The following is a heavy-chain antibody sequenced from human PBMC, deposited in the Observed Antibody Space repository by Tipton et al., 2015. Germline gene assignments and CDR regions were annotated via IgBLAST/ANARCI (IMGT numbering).Heavy chain of an antibody. CDR2: IYYSGSA. CDR3: ARHLYYYYYGMDV. J-gene: IGHJ6*02. Sequence: TLSLTCTVSGGSVTSGSYYWNWIRQPPGQGLEWIGYIYYSGSASYNPTLKGRVTTSIDTPKNRFSLKLSSVTAADTAVYYCARHLYYYYYGMDVWGQGTTVTVSS. CDR1: GGSVTSGSYY. V-gene: IGHV4-61*01.